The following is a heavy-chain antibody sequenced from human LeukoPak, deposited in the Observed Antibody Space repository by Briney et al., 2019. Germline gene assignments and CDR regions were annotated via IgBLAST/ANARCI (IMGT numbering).Heavy chain of an antibody. J-gene: IGHJ4*02. Sequence: PGGSLRLSCAASGFTFSSYWMSWVRQAPGKGLEWVANIKQDGSEKYYVDSVKGRFTISRDNAKKSLFLQMNSLRAEDTAVYYCARDSNYYDAKTQEDDYWGQGTLVTVSS. D-gene: IGHD3-22*01. CDR3: ARDSNYYDAKTQEDDY. CDR2: IKQDGSEK. V-gene: IGHV3-7*01. CDR1: GFTFSSYW.